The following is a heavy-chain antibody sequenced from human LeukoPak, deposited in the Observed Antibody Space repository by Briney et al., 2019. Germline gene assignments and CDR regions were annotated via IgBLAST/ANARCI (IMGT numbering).Heavy chain of an antibody. CDR1: GFTFSDYA. CDR2: INPEGSEK. D-gene: IGHD5-18*01. J-gene: IGHJ4*02. V-gene: IGHV3-7*01. CDR3: ARDLAYSRLDY. Sequence: GGFLRLSCAASGFTFSDYAMSWVRQAPGKGLEWVASINPEGSEKYSADSVKGRFTISRDNAKNSLYLQMDSLRVEDTAFYYCARDLAYSRLDYWGQGMLVTVSS.